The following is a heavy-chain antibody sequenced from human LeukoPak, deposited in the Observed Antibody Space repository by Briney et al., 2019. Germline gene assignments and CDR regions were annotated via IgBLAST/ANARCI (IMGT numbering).Heavy chain of an antibody. V-gene: IGHV3-30*02. Sequence: GGSLRLSCAASGFTFSTYGMHWVRQAPGKGLEWVAFIRYDGSNKYYADSVKGRFTISRDNSKNTLYLQMNSLRAEDTAVYYCARAKPPYYYYGMDVWGQGTTVTVSS. CDR2: IRYDGSNK. J-gene: IGHJ6*02. CDR3: ARAKPPYYYYGMDV. CDR1: GFTFSTYG.